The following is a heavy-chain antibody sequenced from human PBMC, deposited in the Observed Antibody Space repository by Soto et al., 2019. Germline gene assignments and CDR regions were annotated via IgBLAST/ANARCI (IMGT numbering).Heavy chain of an antibody. V-gene: IGHV3-30-3*01. J-gene: IGHJ4*02. D-gene: IGHD3-22*01. CDR3: ARAATYYYDSSGYAH. CDR1: GFTFSSYA. Sequence: GGSLRLSCAASGFTFSSYAMHWVRQAPGKGLEWVALISYDGSDKDYADSVKGRFTISRDNSKNTLYLQMNSLRAEDTAVYYCARAATYYYDSSGYAHWGQGTLVTVSS. CDR2: ISYDGSDK.